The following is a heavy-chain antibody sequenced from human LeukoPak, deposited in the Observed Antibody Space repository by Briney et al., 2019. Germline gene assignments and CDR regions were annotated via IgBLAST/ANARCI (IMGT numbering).Heavy chain of an antibody. CDR2: ISGSGGST. Sequence: EGSLRLSCAASGFTFSSYARSWVRQAPGKGLEWVSAISGSGGSTYYADSVKGRFTISRDNSKNTLYLQMNSLRAEDTAVYYCAKVREQLGPLNWFDPWGQGTLVTVSS. D-gene: IGHD6-6*01. J-gene: IGHJ5*02. CDR3: AKVREQLGPLNWFDP. V-gene: IGHV3-23*01. CDR1: GFTFSSYA.